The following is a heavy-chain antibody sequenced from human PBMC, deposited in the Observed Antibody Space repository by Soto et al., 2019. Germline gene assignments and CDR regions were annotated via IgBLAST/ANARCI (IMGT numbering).Heavy chain of an antibody. Sequence: QVQLVQSGAEVKKPGSSVKVSCKVSGGTFSNYAIDWVRLAPGHGLEWMGGIVPIFGTTYYTQKFQGRATIIADDSTTTAYLEMSSLRSEDTAIXXCXXXXXXXXXXXXXXXXXXAQXTXVTVSS. CDR3: XXXXXXXXXXXXXXXXX. J-gene: IGHJ4*01. CDR1: GGTFSNYA. CDR2: IVPIFGTT. V-gene: IGHV1-69*12.